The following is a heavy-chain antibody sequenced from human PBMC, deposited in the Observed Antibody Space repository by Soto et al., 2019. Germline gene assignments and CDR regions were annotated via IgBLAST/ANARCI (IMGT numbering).Heavy chain of an antibody. D-gene: IGHD4-4*01. Sequence: EVQLLESGGGLVQPGGSLRLSCAASGFTFDDYAMHWDRQAPGKGLEWVSGISWNSDNIGYADSVKGRFTISRDNVKNSLYLQMNSLRAEDTALYYCAKDLYSNYGDAFDIWGQGTMVTVSS. CDR3: AKDLYSNYGDAFDI. CDR1: GFTFDDYA. J-gene: IGHJ3*02. CDR2: ISWNSDNI. V-gene: IGHV3-9*01.